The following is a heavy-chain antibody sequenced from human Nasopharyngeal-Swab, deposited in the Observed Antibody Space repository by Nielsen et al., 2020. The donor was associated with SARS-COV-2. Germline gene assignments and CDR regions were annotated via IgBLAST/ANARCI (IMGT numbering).Heavy chain of an antibody. Sequence: GESLKISCAASGFTFNNYTFNWVRQAPGKGLEWVSSISSSSSYIYYADSVKGRFTISRNNAKNSLYLQMNSLRAEDTAMYYCARDGLDYDFWSAYFMDVWGQGTTVTVSS. CDR3: ARDGLDYDFWSAYFMDV. V-gene: IGHV3-21*01. D-gene: IGHD3-3*01. J-gene: IGHJ6*02. CDR1: GFTFNNYT. CDR2: ISSSSSYI.